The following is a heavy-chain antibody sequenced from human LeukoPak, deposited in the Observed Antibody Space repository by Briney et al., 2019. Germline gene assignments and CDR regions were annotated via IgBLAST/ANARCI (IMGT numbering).Heavy chain of an antibody. D-gene: IGHD6-6*01. CDR3: ARAGVAARASYYYYMDV. V-gene: IGHV1-69*13. J-gene: IGHJ6*03. Sequence: ASVKVSCKASGGTFSSYAIRWVRQAPGQGLEWRGGVIPIFGTANYAQKSQGRGTITADEATSTAYMELSSLRSEDTAVYYCARAGVAARASYYYYMDVWGKGTTVTVSS. CDR1: GGTFSSYA. CDR2: VIPIFGTA.